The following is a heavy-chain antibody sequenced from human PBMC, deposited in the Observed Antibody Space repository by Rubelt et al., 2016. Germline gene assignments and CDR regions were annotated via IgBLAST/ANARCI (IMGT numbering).Heavy chain of an antibody. V-gene: IGHV4-59*01. J-gene: IGHJ5*02. CDR1: GGSISSYY. D-gene: IGHD4-17*01. CDR2: IYYSGST. CDR3: ARGGTTNWFDP. Sequence: QVQLQESGPGLVKPSETLSLTCTVSGGSISSYYWSWIRQPPGKGLEGIGYIYYSGSTSYNPSLKRRVTISVDTSKNQFSLKLTSVTAADTAVYYCARGGTTNWFDPWGQGTLVTVSS.